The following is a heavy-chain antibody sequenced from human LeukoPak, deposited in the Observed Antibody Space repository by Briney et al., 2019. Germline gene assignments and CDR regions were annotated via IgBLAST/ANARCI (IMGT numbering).Heavy chain of an antibody. CDR1: GFTFSTYN. CDR3: ARDQGGHSSGYYYARGVFDI. Sequence: GGSLRLSCEASGFTFSTYNMNWVRQAPGKRLEWVSSITSSSSYVFYADSVKGRFTISRDNAKNSLYLQMNSLRAEDTAVYYCARDQGGHSSGYYYARGVFDIWGQGTMVTVSS. J-gene: IGHJ3*02. D-gene: IGHD3-22*01. CDR2: ITSSSSYV. V-gene: IGHV3-21*01.